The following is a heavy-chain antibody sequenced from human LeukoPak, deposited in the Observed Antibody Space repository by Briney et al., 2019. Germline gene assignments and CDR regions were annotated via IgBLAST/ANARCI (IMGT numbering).Heavy chain of an antibody. V-gene: IGHV4-34*01. CDR2: INHSGST. J-gene: IGHJ4*02. Sequence: PSETLSLTCAVYGGSFSGHYWSWIRQPPGKGLEWIGEINHSGSTNYNPSLKSRVTISVDTSKNQFSLKLSSVTAADTAVYYCARGRGERITIFGVVKRGIYFDYWGQGTLVTVSS. CDR1: GGSFSGHY. CDR3: ARGRGERITIFGVVKRGIYFDY. D-gene: IGHD3-3*01.